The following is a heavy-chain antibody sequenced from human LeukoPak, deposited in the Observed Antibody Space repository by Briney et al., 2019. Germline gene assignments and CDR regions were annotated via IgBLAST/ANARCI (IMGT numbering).Heavy chain of an antibody. Sequence: SGTLSLTCTVSGGSISSYYWSWIRQPPGKGLEWIGYIYYSGSTNYNPSLKSRVTISVDTSKNQFSLKLSSVTAADTAVYYGARTLTWDYYGSGLGSYFDYWGQGTLVTVSS. V-gene: IGHV4-59*01. CDR1: GGSISSYY. J-gene: IGHJ4*02. CDR2: IYYSGST. CDR3: ARTLTWDYYGSGLGSYFDY. D-gene: IGHD3-10*01.